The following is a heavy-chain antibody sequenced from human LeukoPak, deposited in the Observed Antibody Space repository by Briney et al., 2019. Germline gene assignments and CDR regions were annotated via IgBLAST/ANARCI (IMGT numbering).Heavy chain of an antibody. Sequence: SVKVSCKXSGGTFSSYAISWVRQAPGQGLEWMGGIIPIFGTANYSQKFQGRVTITADESTSTAYMELSSLRSEDTAVYYCARTLGYCSSTSCYWDYWGQGTLVTVSS. J-gene: IGHJ4*02. D-gene: IGHD2-2*01. CDR3: ARTLGYCSSTSCYWDY. CDR1: GGTFSSYA. CDR2: IIPIFGTA. V-gene: IGHV1-69*13.